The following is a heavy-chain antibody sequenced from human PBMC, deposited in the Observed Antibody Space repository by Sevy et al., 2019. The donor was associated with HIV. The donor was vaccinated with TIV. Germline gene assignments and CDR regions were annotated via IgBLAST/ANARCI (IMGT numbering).Heavy chain of an antibody. CDR1: GGSISSSTYY. V-gene: IGHV4-39*01. Sequence: SETLSLTCSVSGGSISSSTYYWGWIRQPPGRGLEWIGSVYFTGSIYYNPSLKSRVTISVDTSKNEFSLKVNSVTAADTAVYYCARLGGLRFFDWSSLNYFDYWGQGTLVTVSS. D-gene: IGHD3-9*01. J-gene: IGHJ4*02. CDR3: ARLGGLRFFDWSSLNYFDY. CDR2: VYFTGSI.